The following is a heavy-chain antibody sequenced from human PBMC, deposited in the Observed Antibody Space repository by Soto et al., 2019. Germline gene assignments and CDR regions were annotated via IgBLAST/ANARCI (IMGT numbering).Heavy chain of an antibody. CDR2: IYYSGTT. V-gene: IGHV4-28*01. CDR1: GYSISSSNW. J-gene: IGHJ4*01. Sequence: QVQLQESGPGLVKPSDTLSLTCAVSGYSISSSNWWGWIRQPPGKGLEWIGYIYYSGTTYYNPSLKSRVPTPADTSKNPXXLKLTSLTAVAPAVYXXARTEIHPPIDXX. CDR3: ARTEIHPPIDX.